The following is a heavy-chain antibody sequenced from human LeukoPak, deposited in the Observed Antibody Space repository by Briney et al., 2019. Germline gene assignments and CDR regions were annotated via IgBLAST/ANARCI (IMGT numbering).Heavy chain of an antibody. D-gene: IGHD3-9*01. V-gene: IGHV3-15*07. CDR2: IRSKADGGTP. J-gene: IGHJ4*02. CDR1: GFSFSDAW. CDR3: ARGRATGRSGGDY. Sequence: GGSLRLSCAAYGFSFSDAWMNWVRQAPGKGLEWVGHIRSKADGGTPDYVAPVKGRFTISRDNAENSLYLQMNSLRDEDTAVYYCARGRATGRSGGDYWAREPWSPSPQ.